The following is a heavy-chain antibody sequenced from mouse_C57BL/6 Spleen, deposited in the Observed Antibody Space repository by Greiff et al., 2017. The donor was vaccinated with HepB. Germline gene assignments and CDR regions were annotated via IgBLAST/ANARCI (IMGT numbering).Heavy chain of an antibody. D-gene: IGHD3-2*02. V-gene: IGHV1-52*01. Sequence: QVQLQQPGAELVRPGSSVKLSCKASGYTFTSYWMHWVKQRPIQGLEWIGNIDPSDSETHYNQKFKDKATLTVDKSSSTAYMQLSSLTSEDSAVYYCASRHGAQAPFDYWGQGTTLTVSS. CDR1: GYTFTSYW. J-gene: IGHJ2*01. CDR2: IDPSDSET. CDR3: ASRHGAQAPFDY.